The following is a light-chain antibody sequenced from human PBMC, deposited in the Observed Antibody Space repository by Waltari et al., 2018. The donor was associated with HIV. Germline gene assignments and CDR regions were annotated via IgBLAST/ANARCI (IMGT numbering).Light chain of an antibody. V-gene: IGKV2-28*01. CDR1: QSLLHRDGKNY. CDR2: FGS. Sequence: DSVLTQSPLTLPVTPGEPASISCRSRQSLLHRDGKNYLDWYLQKPEQSPQLLIYFGSNRASGVPDRFSGSGSGTDFALKISRVEAEDVGVYYCMQTLQTPRTFGPGTKVEI. J-gene: IGKJ1*01. CDR3: MQTLQTPRT.